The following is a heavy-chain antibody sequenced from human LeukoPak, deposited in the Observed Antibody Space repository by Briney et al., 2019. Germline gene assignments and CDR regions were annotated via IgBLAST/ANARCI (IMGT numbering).Heavy chain of an antibody. J-gene: IGHJ5*02. CDR3: ASVDTAMVTGLWFDP. D-gene: IGHD5-18*01. CDR2: INHSGST. Sequence: NPSETLSLTCAVYGGSFSGYYWSWMRQPPGKGLEWIGEINHSGSTNYNPSLKSRVTIPADTSKNQFSLKVSSVTAADTAVYYCASVDTAMVTGLWFDPWGQGTLVTVSS. V-gene: IGHV4-34*01. CDR1: GGSFSGYY.